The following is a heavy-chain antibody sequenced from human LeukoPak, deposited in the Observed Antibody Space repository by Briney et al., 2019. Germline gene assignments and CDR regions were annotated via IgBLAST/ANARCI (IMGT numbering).Heavy chain of an antibody. CDR1: RFTFCNYW. CDR2: IKSDGRT. CDR3: ARAPSEIGGYYPEYFRH. Sequence: GGSLRLSCAADRFTFCNYWMDWVRQAPGKGLVWASRIKSDGRTNYADSVKGRFTTSRDNAKNTVSLQMNSLRAEDTGAYYCARAPSEIGGYYPEYFRHWGQGTLVTVSS. V-gene: IGHV3-74*01. J-gene: IGHJ1*01. D-gene: IGHD3-22*01.